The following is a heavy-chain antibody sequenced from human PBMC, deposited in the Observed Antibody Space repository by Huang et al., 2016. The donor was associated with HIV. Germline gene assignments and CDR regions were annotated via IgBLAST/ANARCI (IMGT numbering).Heavy chain of an antibody. V-gene: IGHV3-7*01. Sequence: DEHLVESGGGLVQPGGSVTITCEVSGFNFKNYWMNWVRQAPGEGLEGVANIRGDGSEKNYVDSVKGRFTIVRDNAKNLLYLQMKSLRAEDTSVYYCATNLQIVVVPPDMGYDAFDMWGQGTMVTVSS. CDR2: IRGDGSEK. D-gene: IGHD2-2*01. J-gene: IGHJ3*02. CDR3: ATNLQIVVVPPDMGYDAFDM. CDR1: GFNFKNYW.